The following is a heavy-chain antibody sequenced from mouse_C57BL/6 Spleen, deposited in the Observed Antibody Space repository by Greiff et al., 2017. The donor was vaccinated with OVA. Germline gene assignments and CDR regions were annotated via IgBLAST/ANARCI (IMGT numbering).Heavy chain of an antibody. CDR3: ATDGSSYFDY. CDR2: INPGSGGT. D-gene: IGHD1-1*01. Sequence: VKLQESGAELVRPGTSVKVSCKASGYAFTNYLIEWVKQRPGQGLEWIGVINPGSGGTNYNEKFKGKATLTSDKSSSTAYMQLSSLTSEDSAVYFCATDGSSYFDYLGQGTTLTVSS. V-gene: IGHV1-54*01. CDR1: GYAFTNYL. J-gene: IGHJ2*01.